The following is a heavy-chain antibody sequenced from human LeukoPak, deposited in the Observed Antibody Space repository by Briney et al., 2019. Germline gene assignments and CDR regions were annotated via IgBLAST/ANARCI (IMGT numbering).Heavy chain of an antibody. J-gene: IGHJ4*02. CDR2: INTNTGNP. D-gene: IGHD2/OR15-2a*01. CDR1: GYTFTRYA. CDR3: ATLPLDRGSYSTCDLDY. Sequence: ASVKVSCKASGYTFTRYAMNWVRQAPGQGLEWMGWINTNTGNPRYARGFTGRFVFSLDTSVSTAYLQINSLKTGDTAVYYCATLPLDRGSYSTCDLDYWGQGTLVTVSS. V-gene: IGHV7-4-1*02.